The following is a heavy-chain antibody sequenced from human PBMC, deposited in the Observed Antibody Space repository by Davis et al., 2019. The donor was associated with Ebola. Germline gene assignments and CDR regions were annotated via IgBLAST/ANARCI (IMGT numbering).Heavy chain of an antibody. J-gene: IGHJ4*02. V-gene: IGHV1-69*02. CDR1: GGTFSSYT. Sequence: AASVKVSCKASGGTFSSYTISWVRQAPGQGLEWMGRIIPILGIANYAQKFQGRVSITGDTSASTAYMELTGLRSEDTAVYYCARDYGDYGSYFDYWGQGTLVTVSS. D-gene: IGHD4-17*01. CDR2: IIPILGIA. CDR3: ARDYGDYGSYFDY.